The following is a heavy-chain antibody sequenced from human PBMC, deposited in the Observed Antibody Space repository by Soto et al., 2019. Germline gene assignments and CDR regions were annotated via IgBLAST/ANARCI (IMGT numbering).Heavy chain of an antibody. CDR2: IYPGDSDT. J-gene: IGHJ6*02. V-gene: IGHV5-51*01. Sequence: LGESLKISCNGSGYSFTSYWIGWVRQMPGKGLAWMGIIYPGDSDTRYSPSFQGQDTISADKSISTAYLQWSSLKASDTAMYYCARSRERGHYYYYGMDVWGQGTTVTVSS. CDR1: GYSFTSYW. CDR3: ARSRERGHYYYYGMDV.